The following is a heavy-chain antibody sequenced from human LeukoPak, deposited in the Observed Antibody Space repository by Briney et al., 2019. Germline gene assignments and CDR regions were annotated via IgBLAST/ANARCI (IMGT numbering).Heavy chain of an antibody. CDR3: ARDRRKYYYDSSGYSDI. CDR2: ISYDGSNK. Sequence: GGSLRLFCAASGFTFSSYAMHWVRQAPGKGLEWVAVISYDGSNKYYADSVKGRFTISRDNAKNSLYLQMNSLRAEDTAVYYCARDRRKYYYDSSGYSDIWGQGTMVTVSS. CDR1: GFTFSSYA. J-gene: IGHJ3*02. V-gene: IGHV3-30-3*01. D-gene: IGHD3-22*01.